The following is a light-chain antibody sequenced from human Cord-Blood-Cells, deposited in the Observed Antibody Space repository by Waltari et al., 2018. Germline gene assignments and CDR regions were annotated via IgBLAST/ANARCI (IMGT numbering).Light chain of an antibody. CDR2: DAS. V-gene: IGKV1-33*01. J-gene: IGKJ2*03. Sequence: DIQMTQSPYSLSASVGDRVTITCQASQDISNYLTWYQQKPGKAPKLLIYDASNLEAGVPSRFSGSGSGTDLTFTISSLQPEDIATYYCQQYDNLPYSFGQGTKLEIK. CDR1: QDISNY. CDR3: QQYDNLPYS.